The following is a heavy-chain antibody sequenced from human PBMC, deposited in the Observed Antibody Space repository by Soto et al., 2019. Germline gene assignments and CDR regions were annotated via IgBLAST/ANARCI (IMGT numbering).Heavy chain of an antibody. CDR2: IYPGDSDT. D-gene: IGHD3-22*01. Sequence: GESLKISCKGSGYSFTSYWIGWVRQMPGKGLEWMGIIYPGDSDTRYSPSFQGQVTISADKSISTAYLQWSSLKASDTAMYYCARLIDSSGYYGADQYPFDIWGQGTMVPVSS. CDR1: GYSFTSYW. V-gene: IGHV5-51*01. J-gene: IGHJ3*02. CDR3: ARLIDSSGYYGADQYPFDI.